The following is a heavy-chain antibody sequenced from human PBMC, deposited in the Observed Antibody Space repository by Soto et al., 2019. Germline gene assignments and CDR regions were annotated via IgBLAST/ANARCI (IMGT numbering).Heavy chain of an antibody. CDR3: ARDISSIAAAGGMDV. J-gene: IGHJ6*02. V-gene: IGHV1-46*01. CDR2: INPSGGST. CDR1: GYTFTSYY. Sequence: ASVKVSCKASGYTFTSYYMHWVRQAPGQGLEWMGIINPSGGSTSYAQKFQGRVTMTRDTSTSTVYMELSSLRSEDTAVYYCARDISSIAAAGGMDVWGQGTTVTVPS. D-gene: IGHD6-13*01.